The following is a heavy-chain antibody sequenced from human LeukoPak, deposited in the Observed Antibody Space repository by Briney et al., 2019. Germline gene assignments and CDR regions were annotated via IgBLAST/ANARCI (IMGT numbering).Heavy chain of an antibody. V-gene: IGHV4-59*01. CDR3: ARCPDDYGDYAYYYYYYMDV. J-gene: IGHJ6*03. Sequence: SETLSLTCAVYGGSFSGYYWSWIRQPPGKGLEWIGYIYYSGSTNYNPSLKSRVTISVDTSKNQFSLKLSSVTAADTAVYYCARCPDDYGDYAYYYYYYMDVWGKGTTATVSS. CDR2: IYYSGST. D-gene: IGHD4-17*01. CDR1: GGSFSGYY.